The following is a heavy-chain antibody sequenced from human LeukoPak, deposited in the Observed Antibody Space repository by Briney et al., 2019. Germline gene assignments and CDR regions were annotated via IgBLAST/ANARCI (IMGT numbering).Heavy chain of an antibody. CDR1: GYSISSGDYY. D-gene: IGHD2-21*01. CDR2: IYYSGST. J-gene: IGHJ6*02. CDR3: AREYYSKDYYYYGMDV. Sequence: SETLSLTCTVSGYSISSGDYYWSWIRQPPGKGLEWIGYIYYSGSTYYNPSLKSRVTISVDTSKNQFSLKLSSVTAADTAVYYCAREYYSKDYYYYGMDVWGQGTTVTVSS. V-gene: IGHV4-30-4*01.